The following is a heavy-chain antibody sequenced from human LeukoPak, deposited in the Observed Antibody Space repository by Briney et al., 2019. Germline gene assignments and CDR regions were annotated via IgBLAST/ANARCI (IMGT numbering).Heavy chain of an antibody. V-gene: IGHV3-53*01. CDR1: GVTVSSNY. J-gene: IGHJ4*02. CDR2: IYSDGST. Sequence: GGSLRLSCAASGVTVSSNYMSWVRQAPGKGLEWVSVIYSDGSTDYADSVKGRFTISRDNSKNTLYLQMNSLRAEDTAVYYCARGLAGTYYYFDYWGQGTLVTVSS. D-gene: IGHD1-14*01. CDR3: ARGLAGTYYYFDY.